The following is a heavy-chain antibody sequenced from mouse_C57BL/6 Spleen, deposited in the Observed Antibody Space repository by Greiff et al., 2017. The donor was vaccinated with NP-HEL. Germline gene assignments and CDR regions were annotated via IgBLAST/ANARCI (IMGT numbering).Heavy chain of an antibody. V-gene: IGHV1-82*01. CDR2: IYPGDGDT. CDR1: GYAFSSSW. Sequence: QVQLQQSGPELVKPGASVKISCKASGYAFSSSWMNWVKQRPGKGLEWIGRIYPGDGDTNYNGKFKGEATLTADKSSSTAYMQLSSLTSEDSAVYFCARADFDVWGTGTTVTVSS. J-gene: IGHJ1*03. CDR3: ARADFDV.